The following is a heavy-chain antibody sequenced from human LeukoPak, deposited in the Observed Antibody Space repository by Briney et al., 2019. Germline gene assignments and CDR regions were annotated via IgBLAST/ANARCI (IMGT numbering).Heavy chain of an antibody. Sequence: GGSLRLSCAASGFTFSSYWMHWVRQAPGKGLVWVARINTDGSTTSQADSVKGRFTIFRDNAKNTLYLQMNSLRPEDTAVYYCAREFAATFINWGQGTLVTVSS. V-gene: IGHV3-74*01. CDR1: GFTFSSYW. CDR3: AREFAATFIN. D-gene: IGHD5-12*01. CDR2: INTDGSTT. J-gene: IGHJ4*02.